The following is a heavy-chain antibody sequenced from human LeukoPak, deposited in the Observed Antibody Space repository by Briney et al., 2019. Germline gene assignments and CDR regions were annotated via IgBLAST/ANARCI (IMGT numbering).Heavy chain of an antibody. CDR3: ARNERRMDTAMDDAFDI. CDR2: IYYSGST. V-gene: IGHV4-59*01. Sequence: SETLSLTCTVSGGSISSYYWSWIRQPPGKGLEWIGYIYYSGSTNYNPSLKSRVTISVDTSKNQFSLKLSSVTAADTAVYYCARNERRMDTAMDDAFDIWGQGTMVTVSS. CDR1: GGSISSYY. D-gene: IGHD5-18*01. J-gene: IGHJ3*02.